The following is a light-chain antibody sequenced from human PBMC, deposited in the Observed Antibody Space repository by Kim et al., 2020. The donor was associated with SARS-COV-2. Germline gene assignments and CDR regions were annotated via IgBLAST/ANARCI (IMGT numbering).Light chain of an antibody. CDR2: WAS. Sequence: RATINFKSSQSVLYSSNNKNFLTWYQQKPGQPPKLLMYWASTRESGVPDRFSGSGSGTDFTLTISSLQAEDVAVYYCQQYYTTPYTFGQGTKLEI. J-gene: IGKJ2*01. CDR3: QQYYTTPYT. V-gene: IGKV4-1*01. CDR1: QSVLYSSNNKNF.